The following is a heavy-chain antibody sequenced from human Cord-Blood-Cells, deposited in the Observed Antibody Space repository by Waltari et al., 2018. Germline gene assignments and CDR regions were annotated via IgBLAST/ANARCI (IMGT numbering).Heavy chain of an antibody. V-gene: IGHV4-34*01. CDR2: INHSGST. J-gene: IGHJ4*02. D-gene: IGHD6-6*01. CDR3: ARGRSSSYFDY. Sequence: QVQLQQWGAGLLKPSETLSLICAVYGGSFSGYYWSWIRQPPGKGLAWIGEINHSGSTNYNPSLKSRVTISVDTSKNQFSLKLSSVTAADTAVYYCARGRSSSYFDYWGQGTLVTVSS. CDR1: GGSFSGYY.